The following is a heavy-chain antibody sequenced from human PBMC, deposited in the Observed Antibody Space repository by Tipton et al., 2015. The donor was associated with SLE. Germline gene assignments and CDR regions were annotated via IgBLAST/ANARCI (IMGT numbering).Heavy chain of an antibody. V-gene: IGHV3-53*01. J-gene: IGHJ6*03. CDR3: ARVRNVVSSMDV. Sequence: SLRLSCVASEFSFSSYYMHWVRQTPGKGLEWVSTIYSGGGAFYADSVKGRFTISRDNSKNTVYLQMNSLRAEDTAVYYCARVRNVVSSMDVWGKGTTVTV. CDR1: EFSFSSYY. CDR2: IYSGGGA. D-gene: IGHD2-21*01.